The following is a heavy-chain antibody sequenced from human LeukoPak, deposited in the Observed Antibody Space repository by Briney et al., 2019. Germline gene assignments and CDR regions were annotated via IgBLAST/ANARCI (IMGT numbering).Heavy chain of an antibody. Sequence: ASVKVSCKASGYTFTTHYMHWARQARGQGLEWMGIINPSGGSTSYAQKFQGRVTMTRDTSASTVYMDLSNLRFEDTAVYYCARVLVGGYGGVGDYWGQGTLVTVSS. D-gene: IGHD3-22*01. CDR3: ARVLVGGYGGVGDY. J-gene: IGHJ4*02. V-gene: IGHV1-46*01. CDR1: GYTFTTHY. CDR2: INPSGGST.